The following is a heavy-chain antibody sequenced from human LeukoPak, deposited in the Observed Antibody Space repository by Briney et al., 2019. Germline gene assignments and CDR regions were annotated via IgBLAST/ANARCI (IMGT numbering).Heavy chain of an antibody. CDR3: ARVKGREGSTVIIDY. Sequence: SETLSLTCTVSGGSFSNYYWSWIRQSPGKGLEWIGYISHSGSANYNPSLKSRVTMSVDTSKNQFSLKLSSVTAADTAVYYCARVKGREGSTVIIDYWDQGTLVTVSS. CDR1: GGSFSNYY. D-gene: IGHD3-10*01. CDR2: ISHSGSA. J-gene: IGHJ4*02. V-gene: IGHV4-59*01.